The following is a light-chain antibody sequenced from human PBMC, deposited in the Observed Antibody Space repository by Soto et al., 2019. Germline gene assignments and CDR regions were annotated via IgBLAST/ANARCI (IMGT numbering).Light chain of an antibody. Sequence: EIALTQSPATLSLSPGERATLSCRASQSVSSNLAWYRQKPGQAPRLLIYDASKRATGTPARFSGSGSGTDFTLTISSLEPEDVAVYYCQQRSDWITFGQGTRLEIK. J-gene: IGKJ5*01. CDR2: DAS. V-gene: IGKV3-11*01. CDR3: QQRSDWIT. CDR1: QSVSSN.